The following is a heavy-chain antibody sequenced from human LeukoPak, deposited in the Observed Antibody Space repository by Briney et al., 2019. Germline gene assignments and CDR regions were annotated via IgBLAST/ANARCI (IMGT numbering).Heavy chain of an antibody. CDR2: INDRGGYI. D-gene: IGHD6-19*01. V-gene: IGHV3-23*01. CDR3: VRERDRGIDVADDFDY. J-gene: IGHJ4*02. CDR1: GLSFSMYS. Sequence: PGGSLRLSCAASGLSFSMYSMAWVRQAPGKGLEWVSVINDRGGYIQDADSVKGRFTISRDNYQNTLFLQMNSLRAEDTAVYYCVRERDRGIDVADDFDYWGQGTLVTVSS.